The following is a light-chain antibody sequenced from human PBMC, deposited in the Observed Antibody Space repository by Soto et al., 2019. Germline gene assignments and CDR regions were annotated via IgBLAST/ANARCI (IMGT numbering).Light chain of an antibody. CDR3: QHLNNYPYT. Sequence: IQLTQSPSSLSASVGDRVTISCRASRGIATYLAWYQQRPGRAPNLLIYGASTLQSGVPSRFSGSGSGTDFTLTISSLQPEDFATYYCQHLNNYPYTFGQGTRLEIK. J-gene: IGKJ2*01. CDR2: GAS. V-gene: IGKV1-9*01. CDR1: RGIATY.